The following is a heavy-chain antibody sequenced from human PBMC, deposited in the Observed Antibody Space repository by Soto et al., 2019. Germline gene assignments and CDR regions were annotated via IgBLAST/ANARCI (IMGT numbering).Heavy chain of an antibody. J-gene: IGHJ4*02. CDR1: GFTFSSYA. Sequence: GGSLRLSCAASGFTFSSYAMSWVRQAPGKGLEWVSTISGSGGSTYYADSLKGRFTISRDNSKNTLFLQMSSQRAEDTAVYYCAKEAVSGWYYFDYRGPGTLVSVCS. CDR2: ISGSGGST. V-gene: IGHV3-23*01. CDR3: AKEAVSGWYYFDY. D-gene: IGHD6-19*01.